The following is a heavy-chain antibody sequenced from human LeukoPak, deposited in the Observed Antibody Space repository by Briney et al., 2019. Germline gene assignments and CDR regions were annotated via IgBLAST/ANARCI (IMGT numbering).Heavy chain of an antibody. CDR3: ARGRYCSADICSGGDAFDI. CDR2: IYTRGST. CDR1: GGSINNYY. D-gene: IGHD2-15*01. V-gene: IGHV4-4*07. J-gene: IGHJ3*02. Sequence: QPSETLSLTCTVSGGSINNYYWSWIRQPAGKGLEWIGRIYTRGSTNYNPSLKSRVTTSVDTSKNQFSLKLSSVTAADTAVYYCARGRYCSADICSGGDAFDIWGQGTMVSVSS.